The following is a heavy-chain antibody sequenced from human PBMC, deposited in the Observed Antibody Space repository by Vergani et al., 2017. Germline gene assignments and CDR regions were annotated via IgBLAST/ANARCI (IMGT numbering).Heavy chain of an antibody. D-gene: IGHD3-16*01. J-gene: IGHJ4*02. Sequence: QVQLVESGGGVVQRGGSLRLSCATSGFTLSNYAMQWIPQGPGKGLEFVAFIQFDGSNQYYADSVKGRFTLSRDFSKNTLYLQMNSLRTDDTATYYCAKHFRGWGIDYWGQGTQVIVSS. CDR2: IQFDGSNQ. CDR1: GFTLSNYA. CDR3: AKHFRGWGIDY. V-gene: IGHV3-30*02.